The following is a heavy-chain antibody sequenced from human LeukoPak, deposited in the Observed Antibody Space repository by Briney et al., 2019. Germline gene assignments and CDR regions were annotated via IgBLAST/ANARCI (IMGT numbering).Heavy chain of an antibody. Sequence: SQTLSLTCAISGDSVSSNTAAWNWIRQSPSRGLEWLGRTYYRSKWSNDYAVSAKSRITIDPDTPKNQFSLLLNSVTPEDTAVYYCARDWYGGSYYRFDYWGQGTLVTVSS. CDR2: TYYRSKWSN. V-gene: IGHV6-1*01. CDR3: ARDWYGGSYYRFDY. J-gene: IGHJ4*02. CDR1: GDSVSSNTAA. D-gene: IGHD1-26*01.